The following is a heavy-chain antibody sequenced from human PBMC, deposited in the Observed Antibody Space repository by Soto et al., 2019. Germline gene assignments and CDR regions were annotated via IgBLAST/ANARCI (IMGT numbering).Heavy chain of an antibody. Sequence: QVHLVQSGAEVQKPVASVRISCQASGYAFTTSAIHWVRQAPGQSLEWMGWINPATGDTKYSQDVRGRVTFALDTSATTAYIDLRSLASHDTAVYYCARAAGRSKLLPFYFHPWGQGTLVTVSS. CDR3: ARAAGRSKLLPFYFHP. V-gene: IGHV1-3*01. D-gene: IGHD1-26*01. CDR1: GYAFTTSA. J-gene: IGHJ5*02. CDR2: INPATGDT.